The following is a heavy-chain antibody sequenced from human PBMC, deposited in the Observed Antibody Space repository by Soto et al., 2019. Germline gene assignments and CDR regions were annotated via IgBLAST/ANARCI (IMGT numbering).Heavy chain of an antibody. D-gene: IGHD1-26*01. CDR2: ITPLFGPA. CDR1: GGTLSSYA. Sequence: QVQVVQSGAEVKTPGSSVRVSCKTSGGTLSSYAFSWVRQAPGQGLEWMGGITPLFGPATYAQRFRGRLTSTQDASTSTAYMEISSLSSDDRAMEHCAADLVGDTGPYYCASWGQGTLVTVSS. V-gene: IGHV1-69*05. CDR3: AADLVGDTGPYYCAS. J-gene: IGHJ4*02.